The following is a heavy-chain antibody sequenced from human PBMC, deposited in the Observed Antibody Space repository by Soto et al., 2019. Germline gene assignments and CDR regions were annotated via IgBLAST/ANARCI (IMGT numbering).Heavy chain of an antibody. V-gene: IGHV3-74*01. CDR2: INSDGSST. D-gene: IGHD3-10*01. Sequence: EVQLVESGGGLVQPGGSLRLSCAASGFSFSRYWMHWVRQAPGEGLVWVSRINSDGSSTSYGDSVKGRFTISRDNAKNTLYLQMNSLRAEDTAGYYCARGGTNSGSGSDPRWGQGTRVTVSS. CDR1: GFSFSRYW. CDR3: ARGGTNSGSGSDPR. J-gene: IGHJ4*02.